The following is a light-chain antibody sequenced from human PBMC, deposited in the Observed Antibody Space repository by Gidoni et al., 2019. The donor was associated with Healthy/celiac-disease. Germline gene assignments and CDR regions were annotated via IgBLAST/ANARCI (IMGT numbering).Light chain of an antibody. Sequence: SYELTQPPPVSVSPGQTARITCSGDALPTQYAYWYQQKPVQAPVLVIYKDSERPSGIPERFSGSSSGTTVTLTISGVQAEDEADYYCQSADSSGSYKVFGGGTKLTVL. V-gene: IGLV3-25*03. CDR3: QSADSSGSYKV. J-gene: IGLJ3*02. CDR2: KDS. CDR1: ALPTQY.